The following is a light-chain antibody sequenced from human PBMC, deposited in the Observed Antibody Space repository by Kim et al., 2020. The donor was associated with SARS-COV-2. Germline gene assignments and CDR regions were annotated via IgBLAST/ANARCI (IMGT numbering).Light chain of an antibody. CDR3: AVWDDSLKQGV. CDR1: SSNIGSDY. Sequence: QSVLTQPPSASGTPGQRVTISCSGSSSNIGSDYVVWYQQLPGAAPNLLIYSNNHRPSGIPDRFSGSRSGTSASLAISGLQSGDEADYYCAVWDDSLKQGVFGGGTQLTVL. CDR2: SNN. V-gene: IGLV1-44*01. J-gene: IGLJ3*02.